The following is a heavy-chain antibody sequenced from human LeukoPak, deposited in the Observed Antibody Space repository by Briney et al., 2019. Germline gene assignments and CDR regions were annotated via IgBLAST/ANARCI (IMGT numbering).Heavy chain of an antibody. CDR2: ISSSSSYI. J-gene: IGHJ4*02. V-gene: IGHV3-21*01. Sequence: GGSLRLSCAASGFTFSSYNMNWVRQAPGKGLEWVSSISSSSSYIYCADSVKGRFTISRDNAKNPMYLQMNSLRGEDTAVYYCARDESLFGELSPLGYWGRGTLVAVSA. CDR3: ARDESLFGELSPLGY. D-gene: IGHD3-10*01. CDR1: GFTFSSYN.